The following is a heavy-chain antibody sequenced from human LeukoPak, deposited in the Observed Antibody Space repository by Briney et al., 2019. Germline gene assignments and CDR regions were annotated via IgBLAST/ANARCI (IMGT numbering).Heavy chain of an antibody. V-gene: IGHV4-4*07. CDR3: ARLGYSGYDLHY. J-gene: IGHJ4*02. CDR2: ISTSGTT. Sequence: PSETLSLTCTVSGGSISSHYWSWLRQPAGKGLEWIGRISTSGTTIYNPSLTSRVTMSVDTSKSQFSLKLSSVTAADTAVYYCARLGYSGYDLHYWGQGTLVTVSS. CDR1: GGSISSHY. D-gene: IGHD5-12*01.